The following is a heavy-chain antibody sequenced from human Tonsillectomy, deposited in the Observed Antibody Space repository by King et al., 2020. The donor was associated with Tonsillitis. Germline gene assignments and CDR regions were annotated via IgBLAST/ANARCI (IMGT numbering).Heavy chain of an antibody. CDR2: IYPDDSDT. J-gene: IGHJ4*02. V-gene: IGHV5-51*01. D-gene: IGHD5-24*01. CDR1: GYSFSSYW. CDR3: AGWEMTTSKTHYFDY. Sequence: VQLVQSGAEVKKPGESLRISCKGSGYSFSSYWIGWVRQMPGKGLEWMGIIYPDDSDTRYSPSFQGQVTISADKSITTAYLQWSSLQASDTAMYYCAGWEMTTSKTHYFDYWGQGTLVTVSS.